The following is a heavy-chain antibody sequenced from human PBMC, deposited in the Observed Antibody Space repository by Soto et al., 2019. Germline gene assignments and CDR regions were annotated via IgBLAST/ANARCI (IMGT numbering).Heavy chain of an antibody. CDR3: ARDSGGSPTHY. D-gene: IGHD1-26*01. V-gene: IGHV3-53*01. CDR1: GFTVSSNY. CDR2: IYSGGST. J-gene: IGHJ4*02. Sequence: GGSLRLSCAASGFTVSSNYMNWVRQAPGKGLEWASIIYSGGSTDYADSVKGRFTISRDNSKNTLYLQMNSLRAEDMAVYYCARDSGGSPTHYWGQGTLVTVSS.